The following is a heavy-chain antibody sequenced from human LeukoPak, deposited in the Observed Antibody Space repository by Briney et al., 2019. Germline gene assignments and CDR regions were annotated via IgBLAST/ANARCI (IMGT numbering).Heavy chain of an antibody. Sequence: ASVKVFCKASGYTFTSYYMHWVRQAPGQGLEWMGIINPSCGSTIYAQKFQGRVTMNRDTSTSTVYMQLSSLRSEDTAVYYCARRGDNNWFDPWGQGTLVTVSS. CDR2: INPSCGST. J-gene: IGHJ5*02. D-gene: IGHD7-27*01. CDR1: GYTFTSYY. CDR3: ARRGDNNWFDP. V-gene: IGHV1-46*01.